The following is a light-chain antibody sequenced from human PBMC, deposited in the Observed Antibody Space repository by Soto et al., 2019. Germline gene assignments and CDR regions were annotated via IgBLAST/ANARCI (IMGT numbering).Light chain of an antibody. J-gene: IGLJ1*01. V-gene: IGLV1-40*01. Sequence: QSVLTQPPSVSEAPGQRVTISCTGSSSNIGAGYEAHWYQQVPGTAPKLLIYENNNRPSGVPDRFSGSKSGTSASLSITGRRAEDEAEYYCQSYYSSLSGYVFGTGTKVTVL. CDR2: ENN. CDR3: QSYYSSLSGYV. CDR1: SSNIGAGYE.